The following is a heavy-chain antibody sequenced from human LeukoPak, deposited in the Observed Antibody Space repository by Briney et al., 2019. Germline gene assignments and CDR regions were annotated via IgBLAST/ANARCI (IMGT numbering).Heavy chain of an antibody. CDR2: ISAYSGNT. V-gene: IGHV1-18*01. CDR3: ARAPDDYDFWSGPFDY. Sequence: ASVKVSCKASGYTFTNYGISWVRQAPGQGLEWMGCISAYSGNTNYAQNLQGRVTMTTDTSTSTAYMELRSLRSDDTAVYYCARAPDDYDFWSGPFDYWGRGTLVTVSS. D-gene: IGHD3-3*01. CDR1: GYTFTNYG. J-gene: IGHJ4*02.